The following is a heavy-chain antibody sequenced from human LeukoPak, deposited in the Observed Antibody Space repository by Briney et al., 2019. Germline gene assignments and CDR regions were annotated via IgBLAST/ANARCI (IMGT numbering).Heavy chain of an antibody. J-gene: IGHJ6*02. Sequence: SETLSLTCTVSGGSISSSSYYWGWIRQPPGKGLEWIGSIYYSGSTYYNPSLKSRVTISVDTSKNQFSLKLSSVTAADTAVYYCARIAARDDYYYGMDVWGQGTTVTVSS. V-gene: IGHV4-39*01. D-gene: IGHD6-6*01. CDR3: ARIAARDDYYYGMDV. CDR2: IYYSGST. CDR1: GGSISSSSYY.